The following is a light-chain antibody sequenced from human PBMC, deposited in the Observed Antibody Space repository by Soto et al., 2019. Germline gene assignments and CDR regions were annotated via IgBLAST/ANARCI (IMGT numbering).Light chain of an antibody. CDR1: QSVSSN. Sequence: EIVMTQSPATLSVSPGERATLSCRASQSVSSNLACYQQKPGQAPRLLIYCASTRATGIPARFSGSGSGTEFTLTISSLQSEDFAVYYCQQYNNWPYTFGQGTNLEIK. CDR3: QQYNNWPYT. CDR2: CAS. J-gene: IGKJ2*01. V-gene: IGKV3-15*01.